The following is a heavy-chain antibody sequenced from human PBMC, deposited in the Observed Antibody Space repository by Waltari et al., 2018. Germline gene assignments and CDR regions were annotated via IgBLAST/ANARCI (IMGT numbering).Heavy chain of an antibody. J-gene: IGHJ4*02. V-gene: IGHV3-7*01. CDR3: TRTEARWTFSD. CDR2: IQPDGGDQ. CDR1: GFSFRTYW. D-gene: IGHD3-16*01. Sequence: EVQLVESGGGLVQPGGSLRLSGAASGFSFRTYWMNWVRQAPGKGLEWVATIQPDGGDQLYVDSVRGRVTISRDNAKNSLFLQMNSLRAEDTAVYYCTRTEARWTFSDWGQGTLVTVSS.